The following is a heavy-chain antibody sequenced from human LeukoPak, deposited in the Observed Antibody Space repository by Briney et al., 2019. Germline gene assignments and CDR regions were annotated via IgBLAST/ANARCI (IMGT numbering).Heavy chain of an antibody. Sequence: SETLSLTCTVSGGSISSYYWSWIRQPPGKGLEWIGYIYYSGSTNYNPSLKSRVTISVDTSKNQFSLKLSSVTAADTAVYYCARACDYVWGSYRPTRGPFDYWGQGTLVTVSS. D-gene: IGHD3-16*02. CDR2: IYYSGST. V-gene: IGHV4-59*12. J-gene: IGHJ4*02. CDR3: ARACDYVWGSYRPTRGPFDY. CDR1: GGSISSYY.